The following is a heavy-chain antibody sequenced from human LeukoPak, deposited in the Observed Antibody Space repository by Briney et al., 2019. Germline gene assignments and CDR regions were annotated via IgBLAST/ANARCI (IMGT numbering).Heavy chain of an antibody. Sequence: SETLSLTCTVSGGSISSGGYYWSWIRQHPGKGLEWIGYIYYSGSTYYNPSLKSRVTISVDTSKNQFSLKLSSVTAADTAVYYCARVVGGWLGELGWFDPWGQGTLVTVSS. CDR1: GGSISSGGYY. CDR2: IYYSGST. D-gene: IGHD3-10*01. V-gene: IGHV4-31*03. J-gene: IGHJ5*02. CDR3: ARVVGGWLGELGWFDP.